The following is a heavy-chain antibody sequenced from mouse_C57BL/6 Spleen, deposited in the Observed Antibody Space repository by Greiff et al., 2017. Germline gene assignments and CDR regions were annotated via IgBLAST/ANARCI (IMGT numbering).Heavy chain of an antibody. Sequence: EVQLQESGPELVKPGASVKIPCKASGYTFTDYNMDWVKQSHGKSLEWIGDINPNNGGTIYNQKFKGKATLTVDKSSSTAYMELRSLTSEDTAVYYCARSTMYDYDWYFDVWGTGTTVTVSS. J-gene: IGHJ1*03. CDR1: GYTFTDYN. CDR2: INPNNGGT. CDR3: ARSTMYDYDWYFDV. V-gene: IGHV1-18*01. D-gene: IGHD2-4*01.